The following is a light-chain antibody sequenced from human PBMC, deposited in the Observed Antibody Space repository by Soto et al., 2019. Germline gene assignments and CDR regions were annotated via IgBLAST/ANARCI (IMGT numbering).Light chain of an antibody. CDR2: DTS. Sequence: EIVLTQTPATLSLSPGQRATLSCWASQSVKTYLMWYQHKPGQAPRLLIYDTSNRATGIPDRFSGSGSGTGFTLTISNLKPEGSAVYYCQQRGNSITFGGGTKVEI. CDR3: QQRGNSIT. J-gene: IGKJ4*02. V-gene: IGKV3-11*01. CDR1: QSVKTY.